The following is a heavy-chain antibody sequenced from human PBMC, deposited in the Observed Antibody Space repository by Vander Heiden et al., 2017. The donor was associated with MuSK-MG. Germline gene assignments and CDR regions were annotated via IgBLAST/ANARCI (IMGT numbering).Heavy chain of an antibody. CDR2: IHHEGRT. CDR1: GDSIITYDHF. V-gene: IGHV4-39*07. CDR3: ERPHYYDRGSDA. Sequence: QLRESGPGLVKASETLSLTCIVSGDSIITYDHFWGWIRQPPGKGLEWIGNIHHEGRTFFNPSPESRLAMAIDTSRGQLSLKLTSVTAANTSVDVCERPHYYDRGSDAWVQGMLVKGSS. D-gene: IGHD3-16*01. J-gene: IGHJ5*02.